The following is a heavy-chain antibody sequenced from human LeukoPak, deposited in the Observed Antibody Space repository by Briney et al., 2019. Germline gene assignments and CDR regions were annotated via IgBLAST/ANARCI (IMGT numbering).Heavy chain of an antibody. V-gene: IGHV1-2*02. D-gene: IGHD1-26*01. J-gene: IGHJ4*02. CDR3: ARRETNTQWGFDY. CDR1: GYTFTGYH. Sequence: GASVKVSCKASGYTFTGYHMHWVRQAPAQGLEWVGWVNPNNGDTNYAQKFQGRVTMSRDTSISTAYMELNSLRSDDTAVYYCARRETNTQWGFDYWGQGTLVTVSS. CDR2: VNPNNGDT.